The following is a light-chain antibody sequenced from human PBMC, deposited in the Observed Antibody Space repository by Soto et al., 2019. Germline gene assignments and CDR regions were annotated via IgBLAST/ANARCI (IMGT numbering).Light chain of an antibody. CDR3: QQYGSSLLT. V-gene: IGKV3-20*01. J-gene: IGKJ4*01. CDR1: QSVSSSY. Sequence: EIVLTQSPGTLSLSPGERATLSYRASQSVSSSYLAWYQQKPGQAPRLLIYGASSRATGIPDRFSGSGSGTDFTLTISRLEPEDFAVYYCQQYGSSLLTFGGGTKVDIK. CDR2: GAS.